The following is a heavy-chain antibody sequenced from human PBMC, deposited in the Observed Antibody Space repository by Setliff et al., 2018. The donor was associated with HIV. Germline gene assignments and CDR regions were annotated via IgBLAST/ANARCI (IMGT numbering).Heavy chain of an antibody. CDR3: ARDDGKSGSYRPPPALDI. Sequence: PGGSLRLSCAASGFTFSSYSMNWVRQAPGKGLARDSYISRSSSTIYEADSVKGRFTISRDNAKNSLYLQRNSLRAEDTAVYYCARDDGKSGSYRPPPALDIWGQGTMVTVSS. CDR1: GFTFSSYS. D-gene: IGHD1-26*01. CDR2: ISRSSSTI. V-gene: IGHV3-48*01. J-gene: IGHJ3*02.